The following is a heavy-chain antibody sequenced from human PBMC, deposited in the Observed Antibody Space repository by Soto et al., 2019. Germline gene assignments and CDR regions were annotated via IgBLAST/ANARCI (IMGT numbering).Heavy chain of an antibody. CDR2: VKSKNDGGTT. CDR3: TTDSYITPILVRFEY. V-gene: IGHV3-15*07. CDR1: GFTFSNHW. J-gene: IGHJ4*01. Sequence: VGSLRLPCAVSGFTFSNHWVRWVLQAPRKGLEWVGRVKSKNDGGTTDFAAPVKGRFAISRDDSKNMVYLEMNNLQTEDTAIYYCTTDSYITPILVRFEYWVHGTLVTVTS. D-gene: IGHD6-6*01.